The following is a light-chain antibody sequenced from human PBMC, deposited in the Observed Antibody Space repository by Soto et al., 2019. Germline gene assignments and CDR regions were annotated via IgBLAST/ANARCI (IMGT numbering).Light chain of an antibody. CDR2: DAS. J-gene: IGKJ2*01. V-gene: IGKV3-15*01. CDR1: QSISRS. CDR3: HQYNSWPPGT. Sequence: IVVTQLPGTLSVSQGERANLSCSASQSISRSLAWYQQKPGQAPRLLISDASTRATGIPARFSGSGSGTEFTLTICSLQSEDFALYYCHQYNSWPPGTFGQGTKVDIK.